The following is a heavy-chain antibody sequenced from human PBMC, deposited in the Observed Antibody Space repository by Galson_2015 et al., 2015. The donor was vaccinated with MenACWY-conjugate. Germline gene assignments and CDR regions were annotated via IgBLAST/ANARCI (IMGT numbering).Heavy chain of an antibody. Sequence: SVKVSCKASSYTFRNYGFTWVRQAPGQGLEWMGRISGKNGNAIYAQKFQDRFIMTTDASTNTAYMELGSLRSDDTATYYCASHLLGNIGYDWGQGTLVTVSS. CDR3: ASHLLGNIGYD. J-gene: IGHJ1*01. CDR2: ISGKNGNA. CDR1: SYTFRNYG. V-gene: IGHV1-18*01. D-gene: IGHD2/OR15-2a*01.